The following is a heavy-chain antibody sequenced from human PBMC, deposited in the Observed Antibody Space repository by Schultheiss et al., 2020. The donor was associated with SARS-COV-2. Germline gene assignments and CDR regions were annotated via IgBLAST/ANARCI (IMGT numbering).Heavy chain of an antibody. D-gene: IGHD4/OR15-4a*01. CDR2: ISAYNGNT. V-gene: IGHV1-18*01. CDR3: ARDRSVELTTVFDY. CDR1: GYTFTSYG. J-gene: IGHJ4*02. Sequence: ESLKISCKASGYTFTSYGISWVRQAPGQGLEWMGWISAYNGNTNYAQKLQGRVTMTTDTSTSTAYMELRSLRSDDTAVYYCARDRSVELTTVFDYWGQGTLVTVSS.